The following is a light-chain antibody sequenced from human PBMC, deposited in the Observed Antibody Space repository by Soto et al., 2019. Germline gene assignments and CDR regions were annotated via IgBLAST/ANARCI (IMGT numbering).Light chain of an antibody. Sequence: DIVMTQSPLSLPVTPGEPSSISCRSRHNLRHSNGFNLAWYQHKPGQSPRLLISDASTGASGIPPRLSGSGSGTELTITIDRMKYADFEVYYCQQYDRWTVTFGGGTKVDIK. J-gene: IGKJ4*01. CDR2: DAS. V-gene: IGKV3-15*01. CDR3: QQYDRWTVT. CDR1: HSNGFN.